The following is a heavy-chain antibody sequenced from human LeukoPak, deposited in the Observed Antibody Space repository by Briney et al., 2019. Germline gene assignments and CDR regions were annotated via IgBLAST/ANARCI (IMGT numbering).Heavy chain of an antibody. CDR3: ARVREYDILTGYYSFDY. D-gene: IGHD3-9*01. J-gene: IGHJ4*02. Sequence: ASVKVSCKASGYTFTSYDINWVRQATGQGLEWMGWMNPNSGNTGYAQKFQGRVTMTRNTSISTAYMELSSLRSEDTAVYYCARVREYDILTGYYSFDYWGRGTLVTVSS. V-gene: IGHV1-8*01. CDR1: GYTFTSYD. CDR2: MNPNSGNT.